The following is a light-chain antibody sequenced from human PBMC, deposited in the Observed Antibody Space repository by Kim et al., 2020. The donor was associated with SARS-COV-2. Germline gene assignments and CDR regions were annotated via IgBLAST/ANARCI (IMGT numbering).Light chain of an antibody. CDR2: EDT. V-gene: IGLV3-1*01. Sequence: STSWYQQKPGQSPLLVIYEDTKRPSGIPERFSGSNSGNTATLTISGTQALDAGDYYCQAWDSSTSWRVFGTGTKVTVL. CDR3: QAWDSSTSWRV. CDR1: S. J-gene: IGLJ1*01.